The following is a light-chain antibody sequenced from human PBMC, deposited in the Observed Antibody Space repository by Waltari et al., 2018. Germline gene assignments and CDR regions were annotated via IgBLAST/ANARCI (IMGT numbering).Light chain of an antibody. J-gene: IGLJ1*01. V-gene: IGLV2-14*01. Sequence: QSALTPAASVSASPGQSITLSFTGTNRPVGGYKHFSWYQHHPVKAPKLIISEVSNRPSGVSYRFSGSKSGNTASLTISGLQAEDEADYYCSSYTSSSIPYVFGTGTKVTVL. CDR1: NRPVGGYKH. CDR2: EVS. CDR3: SSYTSSSIPYV.